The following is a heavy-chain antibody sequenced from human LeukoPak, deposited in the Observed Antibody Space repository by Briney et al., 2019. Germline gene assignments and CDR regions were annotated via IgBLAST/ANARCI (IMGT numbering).Heavy chain of an antibody. J-gene: IGHJ4*02. D-gene: IGHD3-22*01. CDR2: INHSGST. Sequence: KPSETLSLTCAVYGGSFSGYYWSWIRQPPGKGLEWIGEINHSGSTNYNPSLKSRVTITVDTSKNQFSLKLSSVTAADTAVYYCARGPPPASYDSSGYNNDLWGQGTLVIASS. CDR3: ARGPPPASYDSSGYNNDL. CDR1: GGSFSGYY. V-gene: IGHV4-34*01.